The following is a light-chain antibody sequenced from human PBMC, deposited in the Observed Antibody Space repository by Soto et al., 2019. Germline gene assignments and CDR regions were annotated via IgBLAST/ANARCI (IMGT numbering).Light chain of an antibody. Sequence: EIVLTQSPGTLSLSPGERATLSCRASQSVSSSFLAWYQQKPGQAPRLLIYGASSRATGITYRFSGSGSGTDFTLTISRLEPEDVAVYYCQQYGSSPLTFGGGTKVEIK. CDR2: GAS. J-gene: IGKJ4*01. CDR1: QSVSSSF. V-gene: IGKV3-20*01. CDR3: QQYGSSPLT.